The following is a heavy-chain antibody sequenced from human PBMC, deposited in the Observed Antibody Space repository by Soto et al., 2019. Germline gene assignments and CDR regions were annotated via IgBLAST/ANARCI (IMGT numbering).Heavy chain of an antibody. CDR1: GLTFSSYG. V-gene: IGHV3-33*01. Sequence: GGSLRLSCAASGLTFSSYGMHWVRQAPGKGLEWVAVIWYDGSNKYYADSVKGRFTISRDNSKNTLYLQMNSLRAEDTAVYYCARGKKYYYYGMDVWGQGTTVTVSS. J-gene: IGHJ6*02. CDR3: ARGKKYYYYGMDV. CDR2: IWYDGSNK.